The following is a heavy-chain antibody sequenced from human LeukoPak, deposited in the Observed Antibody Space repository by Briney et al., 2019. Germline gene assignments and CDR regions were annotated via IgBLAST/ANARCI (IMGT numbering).Heavy chain of an antibody. CDR3: ARVRLDILTGYYTY. CDR1: GYTFTSYG. Sequence: ASVKVSCKASGYTFTSYGISWVRQAPGQGLEWMGWISAYNGNTNYAQKPQGRVTMTTDTSTSTAYMELRSLRSDDTAVYYCARVRLDILTGYYTYWGQGTLVTVSS. D-gene: IGHD3-9*01. CDR2: ISAYNGNT. J-gene: IGHJ4*02. V-gene: IGHV1-18*01.